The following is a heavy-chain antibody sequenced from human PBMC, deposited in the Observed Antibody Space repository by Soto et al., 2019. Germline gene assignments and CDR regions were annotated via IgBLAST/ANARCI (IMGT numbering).Heavy chain of an antibody. Sequence: QVQLVESGGGVVQPGRSLRLSCAASGFTFSSYGMHWVRQAPGKGLEWVAVIWYDGSNKYYADSVKGRFTISRDNSKNTLYLQMNSLRAEDTAVYYCARDESSSWYLLGAGYWGQGTLVTVSS. J-gene: IGHJ4*02. CDR3: ARDESSSWYLLGAGY. CDR1: GFTFSSYG. CDR2: IWYDGSNK. D-gene: IGHD6-13*01. V-gene: IGHV3-33*01.